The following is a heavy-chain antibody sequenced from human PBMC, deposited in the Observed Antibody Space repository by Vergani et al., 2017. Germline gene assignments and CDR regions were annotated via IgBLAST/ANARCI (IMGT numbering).Heavy chain of an antibody. J-gene: IGHJ4*02. CDR3: ARAPIRNDFWSGYYEYYFDY. V-gene: IGHV1-18*01. CDR1: GYTFTSYG. Sequence: QVQLVQSGAEVKKPGASVKVSCKASGYTFTSYGISWVRQAPGQGLEWMGWISAYNGNTNYAQKLQGRVTMTTDTSTSTAYMELRSLRSDDTAVYYCARAPIRNDFWSGYYEYYFDYWGQGTLVTVSS. CDR2: ISAYNGNT. D-gene: IGHD3-3*01.